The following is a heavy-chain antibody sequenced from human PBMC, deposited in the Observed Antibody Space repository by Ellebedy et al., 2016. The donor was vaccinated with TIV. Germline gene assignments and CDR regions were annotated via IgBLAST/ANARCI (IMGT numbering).Heavy chain of an antibody. CDR3: ARTYGSGSYYPARFDY. CDR2: IYYSGST. J-gene: IGHJ4*02. D-gene: IGHD3-10*01. CDR1: GGSISSGGYY. V-gene: IGHV4-31*03. Sequence: SETLSLTXTVSGGSISSGGYYWSWIRQHPGKGLEWIGYIYYSGSTYYNPSLKSRVTISVDTSKNQFSLKLSSVTAADTAVYYCARTYGSGSYYPARFDYWGQGTLVTVSS.